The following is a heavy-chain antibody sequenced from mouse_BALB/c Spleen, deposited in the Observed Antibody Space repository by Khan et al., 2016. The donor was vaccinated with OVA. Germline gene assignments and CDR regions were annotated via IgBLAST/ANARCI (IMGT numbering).Heavy chain of an antibody. J-gene: IGHJ2*01. CDR3: ARTARIKY. V-gene: IGHV3-2*02. CDR2: ISYSGSP. CDR1: GYSITSGYG. Sequence: EVQLQESGPGLVKPSQSLSLTCTVTGYSITSGYGWNWIRQFPGNKLEWMGYISYSGSPNYNPSLKSRISITRDTSKNQFFLQLNSVTTEDTATXYCARTARIKYWGQGTTLTVSS. D-gene: IGHD1-2*01.